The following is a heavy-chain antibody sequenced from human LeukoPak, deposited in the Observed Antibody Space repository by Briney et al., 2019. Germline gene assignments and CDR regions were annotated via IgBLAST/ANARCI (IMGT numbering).Heavy chain of an antibody. D-gene: IGHD6-19*01. CDR3: ARVKPGYSSGRGWFDP. CDR2: IYTSGST. V-gene: IGHV4-59*10. Sequence: SETLSLTCAVYGGSFSGYYWSWIRQPAGKGLEWIGRIYTSGSTNYNPSLKSRVTMSVDTSKNQFSLKPSSVTAADTAVYYCARVKPGYSSGRGWFDPWGQGTLVTVSS. J-gene: IGHJ5*02. CDR1: GGSFSGYY.